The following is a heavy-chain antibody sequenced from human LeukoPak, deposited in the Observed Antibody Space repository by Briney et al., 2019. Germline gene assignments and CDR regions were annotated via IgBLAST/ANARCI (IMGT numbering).Heavy chain of an antibody. V-gene: IGHV1-69*13. CDR1: GGTFSSYA. Sequence: SVKVSCKASGGTFSSYAISWVRQAPGQGLEWMGGIIPIFGTANYAQKFQGRVTITADESTSTAYMELSSLRSEDTAVYYCARDVGLRLGELSLYYFDYRGQGTLVTVSS. CDR2: IIPIFGTA. D-gene: IGHD3-16*02. CDR3: ARDVGLRLGELSLYYFDY. J-gene: IGHJ4*02.